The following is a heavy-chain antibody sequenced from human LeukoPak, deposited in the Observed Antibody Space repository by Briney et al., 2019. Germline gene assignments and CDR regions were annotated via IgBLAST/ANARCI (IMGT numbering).Heavy chain of an antibody. Sequence: ASVKVPCKASGYTFTSYGISWVRQAPGQGLEWMGWISAYNGNTNYAQKLQGRVTMTTDTSTSTAYMELRSLRSDDTAVYYCARGGGYYDSSGYYFANDAFDIWGQGTMVTVSS. CDR3: ARGGGYYDSSGYYFANDAFDI. J-gene: IGHJ3*02. CDR2: ISAYNGNT. D-gene: IGHD3-22*01. CDR1: GYTFTSYG. V-gene: IGHV1-18*01.